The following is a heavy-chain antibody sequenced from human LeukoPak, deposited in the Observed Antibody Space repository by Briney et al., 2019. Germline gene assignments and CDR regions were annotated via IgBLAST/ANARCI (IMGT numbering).Heavy chain of an antibody. Sequence: GGSLRLSCAASGFTFSSYAMSWVRQAPGKGLEWVSAISGSGGSTYYADSVKGRFTISRDNSKNTLYLQMNSLRAEDTAVYYCARGHLGSWYFDLWGRGTLVTVSS. J-gene: IGHJ2*01. CDR1: GFTFSSYA. V-gene: IGHV3-23*01. CDR2: ISGSGGST. CDR3: ARGHLGSWYFDL.